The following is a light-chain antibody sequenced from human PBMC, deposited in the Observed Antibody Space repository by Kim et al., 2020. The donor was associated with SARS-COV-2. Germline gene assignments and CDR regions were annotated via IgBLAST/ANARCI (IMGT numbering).Light chain of an antibody. J-gene: IGLJ1*01. V-gene: IGLV1-40*01. CDR1: SSNIGAGYD. Sequence: QSVLTQPPSVSGAPGQRVTISCTGSSSNIGAGYDVHWYQQLPGTAPKLLIYGNSNRHSGVPDRFSGSKSGTSASLAITGLQAEDEAYYYCQSYDSSLCGSKVFVTRTKVTVL. CDR3: QSYDSSLCGSKV. CDR2: GNS.